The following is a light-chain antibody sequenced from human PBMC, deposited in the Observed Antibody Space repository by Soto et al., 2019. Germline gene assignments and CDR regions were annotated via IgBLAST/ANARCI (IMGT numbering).Light chain of an antibody. CDR3: QQYGSTPRT. CDR1: HSVSSSS. Sequence: EIVLTQSPGTLSLSPGERATLSCRASHSVSSSSLAWYQQIPGQAPRLLIYGASSRATGIPDRFSGSGSGTDFTLTISRLEPEDFAVYYCQQYGSTPRTFGQGTKVDIK. J-gene: IGKJ1*01. V-gene: IGKV3-20*01. CDR2: GAS.